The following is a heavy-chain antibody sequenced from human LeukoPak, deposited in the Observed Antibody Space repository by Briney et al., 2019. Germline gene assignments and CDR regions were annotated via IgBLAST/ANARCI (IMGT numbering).Heavy chain of an antibody. J-gene: IGHJ4*02. Sequence: PGGSLRLSCAASGFTFSTHWMHGVRQAPAKGRVWVSRINTDGSSTTYADSVKGRFTISRDNAKNTVYLQMNSLRAEDTAVYYCARDRGHADFFDYWGRGALVTVSS. V-gene: IGHV3-74*01. CDR2: INTDGSST. CDR3: ARDRGHADFFDY. D-gene: IGHD2-2*01. CDR1: GFTFSTHW.